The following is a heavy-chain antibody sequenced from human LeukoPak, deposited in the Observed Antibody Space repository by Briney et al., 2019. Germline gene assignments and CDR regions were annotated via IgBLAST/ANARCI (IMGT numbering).Heavy chain of an antibody. J-gene: IGHJ4*02. D-gene: IGHD4-17*01. Sequence: GGTLILSCAAAGFSFSSVNMHWVRPAAGKGLVWVSRLKSGGSTAMYADSVQGRFTISRHNARNTVHLLMSSLTVEDTGVYYCARGIYGDPVAFDSWGQGALVTVSS. V-gene: IGHV3-74*03. CDR3: ARGIYGDPVAFDS. CDR2: LKSGGSTA. CDR1: GFSFSSVN.